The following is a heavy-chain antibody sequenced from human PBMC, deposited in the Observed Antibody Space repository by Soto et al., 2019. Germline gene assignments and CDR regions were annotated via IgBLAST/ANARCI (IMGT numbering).Heavy chain of an antibody. J-gene: IGHJ4*02. V-gene: IGHV3-30*18. D-gene: IGHD3-10*01. Sequence: GGSLRLSCAASGFTFSSYGMHWVRQAPGKGLEWVAVISYDGSNKYYADSVKGRFTISRDNFKNTLYLQMNSLRAEDTAVYYCAKDKGLWFGELPVDYWGQGTLVTVSS. CDR1: GFTFSSYG. CDR3: AKDKGLWFGELPVDY. CDR2: ISYDGSNK.